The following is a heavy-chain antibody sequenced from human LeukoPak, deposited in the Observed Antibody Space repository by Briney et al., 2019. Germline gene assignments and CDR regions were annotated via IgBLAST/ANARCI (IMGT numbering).Heavy chain of an antibody. J-gene: IGHJ5*02. V-gene: IGHV1-69*13. D-gene: IGHD6-25*01. Sequence: PVKVSCKASGGTFSSYAISWVRQAPGQGLEWMGGIIPIFGTANYAQKFQGRVTITADESTSTAYMELSSLRSEDTAVYYCARDRSGEGNWFDPWGQGTLVTVSS. CDR2: IIPIFGTA. CDR3: ARDRSGEGNWFDP. CDR1: GGTFSSYA.